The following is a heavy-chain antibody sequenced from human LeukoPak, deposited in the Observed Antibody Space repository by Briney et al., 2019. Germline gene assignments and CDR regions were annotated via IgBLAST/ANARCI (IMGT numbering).Heavy chain of an antibody. J-gene: IGHJ4*02. CDR2: IHSSGGT. CDR1: NDSINNYY. V-gene: IGHV4-59*01. D-gene: IGHD2-15*01. CDR3: ARDRFIVL. Sequence: TSETLSLTCTVSNDSINNYYWSWIRQAPGRRPEWLGYIHSSGGTNYNPSLKSRATISIDTSKNQFSLKLTSVTAADTAMYYCARDRFIVLWGQGTLVTVSS.